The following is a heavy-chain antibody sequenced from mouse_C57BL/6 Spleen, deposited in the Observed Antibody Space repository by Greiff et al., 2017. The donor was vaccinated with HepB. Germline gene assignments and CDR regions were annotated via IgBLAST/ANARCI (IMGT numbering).Heavy chain of an antibody. CDR1: GYTFTDYN. CDR2: INPNNGGT. D-gene: IGHD4-1*01. J-gene: IGHJ3*01. CDR3: AELGRFAD. Sequence: VQLQQSGPELVKPGASVKMSCKASGYTFTDYNMHWVKQSHGKSLEWIGYINPNNGGTSYNQKFKGKATLTVNKASSTAYMELRSLTSEDSAVYYCAELGRFADWGQGTLVTVAA. V-gene: IGHV1-22*01.